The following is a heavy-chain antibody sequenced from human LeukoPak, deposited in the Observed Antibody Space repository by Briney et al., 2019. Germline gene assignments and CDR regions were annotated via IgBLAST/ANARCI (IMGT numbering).Heavy chain of an antibody. J-gene: IGHJ4*02. D-gene: IGHD3-16*01. Sequence: SETLSLTCAVYGGSFSGYYWTWIRQPPGKGLEWIAEINHSGSTNYNPSLKSRVTISVDTPKSQFPLKLSSVTAADTAVYYCARRYVWGYADCWGQGTLVTVSS. CDR2: INHSGST. CDR3: ARRYVWGYADC. CDR1: GGSFSGYY. V-gene: IGHV4-34*01.